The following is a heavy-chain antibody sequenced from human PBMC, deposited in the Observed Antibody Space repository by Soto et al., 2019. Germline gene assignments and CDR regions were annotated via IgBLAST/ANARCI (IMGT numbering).Heavy chain of an antibody. V-gene: IGHV1-3*01. CDR1: GYTYISYS. CDR2: INVGNGNT. CDR3: ARDPYHVLMVNAPNLYGMDV. Sequence: ASVKVSCKASGYTYISYSMHWVRQAPGQRLEWMGWINVGNGNTKYSQNFQGRVTINQDTSATTAYMELRSLRSDDTAVYYCARDPYHVLMVNAPNLYGMDVWGQGTTVTVSS. D-gene: IGHD2-8*01. J-gene: IGHJ6*02.